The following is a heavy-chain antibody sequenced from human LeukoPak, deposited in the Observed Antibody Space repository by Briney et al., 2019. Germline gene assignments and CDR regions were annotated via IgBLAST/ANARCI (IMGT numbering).Heavy chain of an antibody. CDR2: IYDGGST. Sequence: GGTLRLSCAASGFTVSSYYMTWVRQAPGKGLEWVSIIYDGGSTYYADSVKGRFSISRDSSKNTLFLQMNSLRAEDTAVYYCARDHNWHISYNYYYGMDVWGQGTTVTVSS. J-gene: IGHJ6*02. CDR1: GFTVSSYY. D-gene: IGHD2-21*01. CDR3: ARDHNWHISYNYYYGMDV. V-gene: IGHV3-66*01.